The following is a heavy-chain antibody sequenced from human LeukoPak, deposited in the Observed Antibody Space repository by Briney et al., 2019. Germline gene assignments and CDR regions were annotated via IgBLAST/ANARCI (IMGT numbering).Heavy chain of an antibody. J-gene: IGHJ4*02. CDR3: ARAIVATQFDY. CDR2: IISSSSYI. CDR1: GFTFDRFT. V-gene: IGHV3-21*01. D-gene: IGHD5-12*01. Sequence: GGSLRLSCAASGFTFDRFTIHWVRQTPGKGLEWVSSIISSSSYIYYADSVKGRFTISRDNAKNSLYLQMNSLRAEDTAVYYCARAIVATQFDYWGQGTLVTVSS.